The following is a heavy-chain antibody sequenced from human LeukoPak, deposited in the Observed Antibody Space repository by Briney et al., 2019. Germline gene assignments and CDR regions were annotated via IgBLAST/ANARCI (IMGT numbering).Heavy chain of an antibody. D-gene: IGHD2-2*01. CDR3: AKDRSLYCTSTKCRGGFDP. Sequence: PGGSLRLSCAASGFTFSNYGMHWVRQAPGKGLEWLAFIRYDENVKYYADSVKGRFSISRDNSENTLYLQMNSLTADDTAVFYCAKDRSLYCTSTKCRGGFDPWGQGTLVTVSS. V-gene: IGHV3-30*02. CDR1: GFTFSNYG. CDR2: IRYDENVK. J-gene: IGHJ5*02.